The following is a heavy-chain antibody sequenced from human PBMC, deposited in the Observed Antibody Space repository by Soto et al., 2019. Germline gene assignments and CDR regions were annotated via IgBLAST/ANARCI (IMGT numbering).Heavy chain of an antibody. J-gene: IGHJ6*02. D-gene: IGHD2-2*03. CDR2: IYSSENA. CDR3: ARLNGYCISTNCHGYYGMDV. CDR1: CCSVPSSSYS. V-gene: IGHV4-39*01. Sequence: SETLSLTCTFSCCSVPSSSYSCGWLRQSPGKGLEWIGTIYSSENAYYNPSLLSRVTISVDTSKNEFSLRLSSVTAADTAVYYCARLNGYCISTNCHGYYGMDVWGQGTTVT.